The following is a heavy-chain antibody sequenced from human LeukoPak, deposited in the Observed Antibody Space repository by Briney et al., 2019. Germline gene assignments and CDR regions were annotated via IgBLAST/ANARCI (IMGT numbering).Heavy chain of an antibody. V-gene: IGHV3-23*01. D-gene: IGHD2-15*01. J-gene: IGHJ6*02. CDR2: ISGSGGST. Sequence: GGSLRPSCAASGFTFSSYAMSWVRQAPGKGLEWVSAISGSGGSTYYADSVKGRFTISRDNSKNTLYLQMNSLRAEDTAVYYCAKGSVVVVAATMDVWGQGTTVTVSS. CDR1: GFTFSSYA. CDR3: AKGSVVVVAATMDV.